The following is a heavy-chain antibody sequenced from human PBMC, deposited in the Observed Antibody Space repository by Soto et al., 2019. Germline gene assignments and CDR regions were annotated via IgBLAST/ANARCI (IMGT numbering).Heavy chain of an antibody. CDR1: GYTFTGYY. CDR2: INPNSGGT. CDR3: ARDGSPGSSGYYYDPAFDI. J-gene: IGHJ3*02. Sequence: ASVKVSCKASGYTFTGYYMHWVRQAPGQGLEWMGWINPNSGGTNYAQKFQGWVTMTRDTSISTAYMELSRLRSDDTAVYYCARDGSPGSSGYYYDPAFDIWGQGTMVTVS. D-gene: IGHD3-22*01. V-gene: IGHV1-2*04.